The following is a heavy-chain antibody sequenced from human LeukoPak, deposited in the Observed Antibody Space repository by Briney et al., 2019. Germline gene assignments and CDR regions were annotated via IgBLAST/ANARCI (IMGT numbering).Heavy chain of an antibody. D-gene: IGHD6-6*01. CDR3: VGAARNYYYYMDV. Sequence: GGSLRLSCAASGFTVSSNYMSWVRQAPGKGLEWVSVIYSGGSTYYADSVKGRFTISRDNSKNTLYLQMNSLRAEDTAVYYCVGAARNYYYYMDVWGKGTTVTVSS. CDR2: IYSGGST. CDR1: GFTVSSNY. V-gene: IGHV3-66*02. J-gene: IGHJ6*03.